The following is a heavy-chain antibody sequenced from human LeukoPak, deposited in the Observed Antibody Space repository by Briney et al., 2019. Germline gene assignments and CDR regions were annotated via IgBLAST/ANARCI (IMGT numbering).Heavy chain of an antibody. CDR3: ARDPGYSHGIIFDY. Sequence: GGSLRLSCAASGFIFNNYWMSWVRQAPGKGLEWVANIKRDGSEKHFVDSVRGRFIISRDNAKNSLYLQTDSLRAEDTAVYYCARDPGYSHGIIFDYWGQGTLVTVSS. CDR2: IKRDGSEK. D-gene: IGHD5-18*01. CDR1: GFIFNNYW. V-gene: IGHV3-7*01. J-gene: IGHJ4*02.